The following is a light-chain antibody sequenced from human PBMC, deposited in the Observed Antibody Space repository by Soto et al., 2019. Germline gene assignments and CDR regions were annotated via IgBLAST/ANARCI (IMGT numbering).Light chain of an antibody. V-gene: IGKV3-11*01. Sequence: EIVLTQSPATVSLSPGERATLSCRDSQSVRSYLDWYQQKPDQTPSLLIYDALNRATGIPARFSGSGSGTDFTLTISSLEPEDFAIYYCQQSGNWPQTFGPGNKV. CDR3: QQSGNWPQT. CDR2: DAL. CDR1: QSVRSY. J-gene: IGKJ3*01.